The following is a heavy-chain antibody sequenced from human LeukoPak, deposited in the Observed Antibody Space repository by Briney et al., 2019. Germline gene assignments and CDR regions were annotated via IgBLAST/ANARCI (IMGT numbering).Heavy chain of an antibody. D-gene: IGHD2-21*02. CDR1: GFIFSHYY. V-gene: IGHV3-74*01. J-gene: IGHJ4*02. Sequence: GGSLRLSCAASGFIFSHYYMHWVRQAPGKGLVWVSRIRSDGGNIGYADFVKGRFTISRDNAKNTLYLQMNSLRGEDTAVYYCVREYPDCGGDCLAYWGQGTLVTVSS. CDR3: VREYPDCGGDCLAY. CDR2: IRSDGGNI.